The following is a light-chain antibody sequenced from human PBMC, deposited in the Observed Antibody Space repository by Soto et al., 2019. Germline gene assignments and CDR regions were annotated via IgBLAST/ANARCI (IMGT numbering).Light chain of an antibody. CDR2: GAS. CDR3: QQYGSSPTT. J-gene: IGKJ5*01. CDR1: QSVSSSY. V-gene: IGKV3-20*01. Sequence: EIVLTQSPGTLSLSPGERATLSCRASQSVSSSYLAWYQQKPGQAPRFLIYGASSRATGIPDRFSGSGSGTDFTLTISRLEPEDFAVYYCQQYGSSPTTFGQGTRLETK.